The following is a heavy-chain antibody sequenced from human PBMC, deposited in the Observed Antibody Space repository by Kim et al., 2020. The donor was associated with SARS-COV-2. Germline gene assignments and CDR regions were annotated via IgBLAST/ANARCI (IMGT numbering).Heavy chain of an antibody. CDR2: IYSGGNT. D-gene: IGHD2-2*01. CDR1: GFTVSSNY. CDR3: ARAPYCRSTTCPYWYFDL. J-gene: IGHJ2*01. V-gene: IGHV3-53*01. Sequence: GGSLRLSCAASGFTVSSNYMSWVRQAPGKGLEWVSVIYSGGNTYYADSVQGRFTISRDNSKNTLYLQMNSLRADDTAVYYCARAPYCRSTTCPYWYFDLWGRAALVAVST.